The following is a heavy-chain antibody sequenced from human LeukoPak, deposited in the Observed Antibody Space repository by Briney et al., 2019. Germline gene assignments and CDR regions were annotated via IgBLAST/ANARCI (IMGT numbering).Heavy chain of an antibody. Sequence: SQTLSLTCTVSGGSISSGSYYWRWIRQPAGRGREWIGLIYTGGSTNYTPSLTSPVTISVDTSKNQFSMKLSSVTAADTAVYYCARLPTVTFFAYWGQGTLVAVSS. CDR1: GGSISSGSYY. CDR2: IYTGGST. J-gene: IGHJ4*02. CDR3: ARLPTVTFFAY. D-gene: IGHD4-17*01. V-gene: IGHV4-61*02.